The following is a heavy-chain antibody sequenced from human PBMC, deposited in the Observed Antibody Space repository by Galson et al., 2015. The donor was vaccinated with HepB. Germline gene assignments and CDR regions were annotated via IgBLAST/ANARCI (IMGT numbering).Heavy chain of an antibody. J-gene: IGHJ4*02. V-gene: IGHV3-23*01. CDR1: GFTFSSYA. CDR2: ISGSGGST. CDR3: AKDPSSWGAFFDY. Sequence: SLRLSCAASGFTFSSYAMSWVRQAPGKGLEWVSAISGSGGSTYYADSVKGRFTISRDNSKNTLYLQMNSLRAEDTAVYYCAKDPSSWGAFFDYWGQGTLVTVSS. D-gene: IGHD6-13*01.